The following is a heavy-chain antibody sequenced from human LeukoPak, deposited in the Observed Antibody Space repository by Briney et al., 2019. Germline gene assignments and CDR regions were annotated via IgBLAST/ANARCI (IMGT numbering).Heavy chain of an antibody. J-gene: IGHJ5*02. CDR2: IYYSGST. V-gene: IGHV4-59*01. CDR1: GDSFSHYY. D-gene: IGHD1-26*01. CDR3: ARTPYSWFDP. Sequence: PSETLSLTCTVSGDSFSHYYWSWVRQPPGKGLQWIENIYYSGSTYYNPSLMSRVTISLDKSKNKFFLNLTSVTAADTAVYYCARTPYSWFDPWGQGTLVTVSS.